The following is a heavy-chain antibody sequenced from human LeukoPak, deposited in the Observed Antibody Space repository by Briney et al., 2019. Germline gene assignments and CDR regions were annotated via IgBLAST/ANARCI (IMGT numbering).Heavy chain of an antibody. CDR2: IISSGSTI. CDR1: GFTFRVYY. CDR3: ARVSLWFGELLSSSYYYGMDV. V-gene: IGHV3-11*01. J-gene: IGHJ6*02. Sequence: GGSLSLSCAASGFTFRVYYMSGIRQAPGKGLEWVSYIISSGSTIYYADPVKGRFTISRDNAKNSLYLQMNSLRAEDTAVYYCARVSLWFGELLSSSYYYGMDVWGQGTTVTVSS. D-gene: IGHD3-10*01.